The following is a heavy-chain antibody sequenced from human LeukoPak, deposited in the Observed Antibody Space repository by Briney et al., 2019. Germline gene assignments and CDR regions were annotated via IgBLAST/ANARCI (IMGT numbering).Heavy chain of an antibody. CDR2: ISYSGST. CDR1: GDSISSSSYS. J-gene: IGHJ4*02. V-gene: IGHV4-39*01. Sequence: PSETLSLTCTVSGDSISSSSYSWGWIRQPPGKGLEWIGTISYSGSTYYNPSLKSRVTISVDTSKNQFSLMLRSVTAADAAVYYCARHVTTVVTDFDNWGQGALVTVSS. CDR3: ARHVTTVVTDFDN. D-gene: IGHD4-23*01.